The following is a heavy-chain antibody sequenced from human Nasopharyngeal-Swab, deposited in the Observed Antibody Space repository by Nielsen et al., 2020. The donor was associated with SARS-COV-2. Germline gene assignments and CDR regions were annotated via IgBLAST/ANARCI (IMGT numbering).Heavy chain of an antibody. CDR2: IKQDGSEK. CDR1: GFTFSSYW. Sequence: GESLQISCAASGFTFSSYWMSWVRQAPGKGLEWVANIKQDGSEKYYVDSVKGRFTISRDNAKNSLYLQMNSLRAEDTAVYYCARQTSNPYYYYYYMDVWGKGTTVTVSS. D-gene: IGHD4-11*01. V-gene: IGHV3-7*01. J-gene: IGHJ6*03. CDR3: ARQTSNPYYYYYYMDV.